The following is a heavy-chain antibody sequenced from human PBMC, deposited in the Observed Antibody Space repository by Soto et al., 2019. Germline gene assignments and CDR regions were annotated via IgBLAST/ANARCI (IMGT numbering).Heavy chain of an antibody. V-gene: IGHV4-4*02. J-gene: IGHJ4*02. CDR2: IYHSGST. Sequence: SETLSLTCAVSSGSISSSNWWSWVRQPPGKGLEWIGEIYHSGSTNYNPSLKSRVTISVDKSKNQFSLKLSSVTAADTAVYYCASGYCTNGVCYRRFDYWGQGNLVTVSS. CDR3: ASGYCTNGVCYRRFDY. D-gene: IGHD2-8*01. CDR1: SGSISSSNW.